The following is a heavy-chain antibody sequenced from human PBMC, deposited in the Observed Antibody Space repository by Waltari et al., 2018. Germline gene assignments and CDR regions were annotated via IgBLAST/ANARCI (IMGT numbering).Heavy chain of an antibody. CDR2: IYPGDSET. CDR3: ARQRWDIAVAGTSYYYGMDV. CDR1: GGSISSYY. Sequence: QVQLQESGPGLVKPSETLSLTCTVSGGSISSYYWSWIRQPPGKGLEWMGIIYPGDSETRYSPSFQGQVTISAAKSISTAYLQWSSLKASDTAMYYCARQRWDIAVAGTSYYYGMDVWGQGTTVTVSS. J-gene: IGHJ6*02. D-gene: IGHD6-19*01. V-gene: IGHV4-4*09.